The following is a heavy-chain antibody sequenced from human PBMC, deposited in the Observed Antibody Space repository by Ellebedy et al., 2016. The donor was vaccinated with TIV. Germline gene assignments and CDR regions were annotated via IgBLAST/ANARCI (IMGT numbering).Heavy chain of an antibody. CDR3: ARALRRPTDYYFGMDV. Sequence: ASVKVSCKASGGTFSSYAISWVRQAPGQGLECMGGIIPIFGTANYAQKFQGRVTITADESTSTAYMELSRPRSEDTAVYYCARALRRPTDYYFGMDVWGQGTTVTVSS. J-gene: IGHJ6*02. D-gene: IGHD1-26*01. CDR1: GGTFSSYA. V-gene: IGHV1-69*13. CDR2: IIPIFGTA.